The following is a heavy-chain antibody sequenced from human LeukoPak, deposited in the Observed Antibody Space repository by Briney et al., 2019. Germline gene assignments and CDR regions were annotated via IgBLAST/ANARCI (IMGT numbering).Heavy chain of an antibody. CDR3: ARHQSKRRVAPFDY. CDR1: GGSISSYY. CDR2: IFYSGST. Sequence: SETLSLTGTASGGSISSYYWSWIRQPPGKGLEWVGYIFYSGSTNYNPSLKSRVTISVDTSKNQFSLRLSSVTAADTAVYYCARHQSKRRVAPFDYWGQGTLVTVSS. V-gene: IGHV4-59*08. D-gene: IGHD1-1*01. J-gene: IGHJ4*02.